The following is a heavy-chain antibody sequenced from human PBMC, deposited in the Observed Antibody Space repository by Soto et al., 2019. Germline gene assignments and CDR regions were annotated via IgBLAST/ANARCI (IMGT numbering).Heavy chain of an antibody. CDR3: ARDPRYSSSWYGNFEC. Sequence: SVKVSCKASGCTFSSYAISWVRQAAGQGLEWMGGIIPIFGTANYAQKFQGRVTITADESTSTAYMELSSLRSEDTAVYYCARDPRYSSSWYGNFECWGQGTLVNVSS. D-gene: IGHD6-13*01. J-gene: IGHJ4*02. V-gene: IGHV1-69*13. CDR2: IIPIFGTA. CDR1: GCTFSSYA.